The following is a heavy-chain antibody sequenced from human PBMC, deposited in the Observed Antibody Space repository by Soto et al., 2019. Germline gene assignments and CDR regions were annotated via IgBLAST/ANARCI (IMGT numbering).Heavy chain of an antibody. CDR2: ISWHSGTI. J-gene: IGHJ4*02. V-gene: IGHV3-9*01. Sequence: EVHLVESGGGLVQPGRSLRLSCAASGFSFRNYGMHWVRRVPGKGLEWVSGISWHSGTIGYADSVRGRFTISRVNAKNSLYLQMNSLRPEDTALYYCVKEKLYSNYEYYFDSWGQGTLVTVSS. D-gene: IGHD4-4*01. CDR3: VKEKLYSNYEYYFDS. CDR1: GFSFRNYG.